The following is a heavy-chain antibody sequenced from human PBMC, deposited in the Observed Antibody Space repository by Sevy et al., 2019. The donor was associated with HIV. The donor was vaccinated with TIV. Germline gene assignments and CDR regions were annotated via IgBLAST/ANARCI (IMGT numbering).Heavy chain of an antibody. CDR2: IGTAGEK. J-gene: IGHJ6*02. V-gene: IGHV3-13*01. CDR3: TRGGNWNANYYYGMDV. CDR1: GFTFSSYD. Sequence: GGSLRLSCAASGFTFSSYDMHWVRQATGKSLEWVSTIGTAGEKYYPGSVKGRFTISRENATNSLYLQMNSLRAGDTAVYYCTRGGNWNANYYYGMDVWGQGTTVTVSS. D-gene: IGHD1-1*01.